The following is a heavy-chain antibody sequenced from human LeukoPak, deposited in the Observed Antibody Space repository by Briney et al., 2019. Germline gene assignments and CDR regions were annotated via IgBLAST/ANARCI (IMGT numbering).Heavy chain of an antibody. V-gene: IGHV3-53*01. D-gene: IGHD3-3*01. Sequence: GGSLRLSRAASGFTVSSNYMSWVRQAPGKGLEWVSLIYSGGSTYYADSVKGRFTISRDNSKNTLYLQMNSLRAEDTAVYYCARGLTIFGVVTHFDYWGQGTLVTVSS. J-gene: IGHJ4*02. CDR2: IYSGGST. CDR1: GFTVSSNY. CDR3: ARGLTIFGVVTHFDY.